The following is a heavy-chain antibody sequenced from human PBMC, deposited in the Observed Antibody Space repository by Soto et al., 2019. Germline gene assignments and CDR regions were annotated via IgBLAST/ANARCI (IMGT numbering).Heavy chain of an antibody. Sequence: GGSLRLSCAASGFTFSSYAMSWVRQAPGKGLEWVSAISGSGGSTYYADSVKGRFTFSRDNSKNTRYLKMNSLRAGDKAVYYCAKDRLERGYSYETYYYYYYMDVWGKGTTVTVSS. CDR2: ISGSGGST. J-gene: IGHJ6*03. CDR1: GFTFSSYA. D-gene: IGHD5-18*01. CDR3: AKDRLERGYSYETYYYYYYMDV. V-gene: IGHV3-23*01.